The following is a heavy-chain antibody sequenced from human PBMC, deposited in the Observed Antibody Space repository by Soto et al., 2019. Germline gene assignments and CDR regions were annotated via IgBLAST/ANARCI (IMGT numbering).Heavy chain of an antibody. CDR1: GFTFRNYD. V-gene: IGHV3-13*05. CDR3: ARTDRDFDGLDV. CDR2: ISAAGDP. Sequence: EVQLVESGGGLVQPGGSLRLSCEASGFTFRNYDMYWVRQGTGKGLEWVSGISAAGDPDYADSVEGRFTISRENAQNSFFLQMNSLRVGDTAVYYCARTDRDFDGLDVWGQGTTVSVSS. J-gene: IGHJ6*02.